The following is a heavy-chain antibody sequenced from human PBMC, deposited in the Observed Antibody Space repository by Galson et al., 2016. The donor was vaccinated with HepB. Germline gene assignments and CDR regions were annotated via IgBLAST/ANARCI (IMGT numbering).Heavy chain of an antibody. CDR3: ARGSYSSDWYRTSAYDFGMDV. CDR1: GFSFSNYD. CDR2: IYTAGDT. D-gene: IGHD6-19*01. V-gene: IGHV3-13*01. J-gene: IGHJ6*01. Sequence: SLRLSCAASGFSFSNYDMYWVRQAPGKGLEWVSSIYTAGDTYYEDSVEGRFTVSRENAKDSLYLHMNSLRAGDTAVYYCARGSYSSDWYRTSAYDFGMDVWGQGTPVTVS.